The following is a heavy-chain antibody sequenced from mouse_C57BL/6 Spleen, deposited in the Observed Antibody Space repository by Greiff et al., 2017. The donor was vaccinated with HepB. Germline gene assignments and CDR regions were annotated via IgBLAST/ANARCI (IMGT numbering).Heavy chain of an antibody. CDR2: IYPGSGST. CDR1: GYTFTSYW. V-gene: IGHV1-55*01. J-gene: IGHJ3*01. D-gene: IGHD3-2*02. CDR3: ASAQATDAY. Sequence: QVQLKESGAELVKPGASVKMSCKASGYTFTSYWITWVKQRPGQGLEWIGDIYPGSGSTNYNEKFKSKATLTVDTSSSTAYMQLSSLTSEDSAVYYWASAQATDAYWGQGTLVTVSA.